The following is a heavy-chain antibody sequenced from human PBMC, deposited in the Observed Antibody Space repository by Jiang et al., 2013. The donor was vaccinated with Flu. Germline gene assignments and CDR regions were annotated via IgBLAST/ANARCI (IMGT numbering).Heavy chain of an antibody. J-gene: IGHJ4*02. D-gene: IGHD4-11*01. CDR2: LYPSDSST. Sequence: GAEVKKPGESLKISCRGSGYSFTHYWIGWVRQMPGKDLEWMGMLYPSDSSTKYSPSFQGQVTISADKSINTVYLQWSSLEASDTAIYYCARRSTTLMTSGPLDYWGQGTLVTVSS. CDR1: GYSFTHYW. V-gene: IGHV5-51*03. CDR3: ARRSTTLMTSGPLDY.